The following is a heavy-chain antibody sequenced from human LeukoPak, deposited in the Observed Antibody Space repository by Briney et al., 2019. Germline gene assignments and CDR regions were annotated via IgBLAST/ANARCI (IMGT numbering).Heavy chain of an antibody. CDR1: GYTFTGYY. CDR3: ARDLYYYDSSGYCRDY. CDR2: INPNSGGT. D-gene: IGHD3-22*01. J-gene: IGHJ4*02. V-gene: IGHV1-2*02. Sequence: ASVKGSCKASGYTFTGYYIDWVRQAPGQGLEWMGWINPNSGGTNYAQKFQGRVIMTRDTSISTAYMELSRLRADDTAVYYCARDLYYYDSSGYCRDYWGQGTLVTVSS.